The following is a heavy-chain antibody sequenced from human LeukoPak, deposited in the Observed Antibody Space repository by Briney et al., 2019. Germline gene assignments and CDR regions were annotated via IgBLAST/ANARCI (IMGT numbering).Heavy chain of an antibody. CDR2: IYSGGST. CDR1: GFTVSYNY. Sequence: GDSLRLSCAASGFTVSYNYMTWVRQAPGKGLEWVSLIYSGGSTYYADSVKGRFTISRDNSKNTLYLQMNSLRAEDTAVYYCARVGQNELDVWGKGTTVTVSS. CDR3: ARVGQNELDV. V-gene: IGHV3-66*01. J-gene: IGHJ6*04. D-gene: IGHD1-1*01.